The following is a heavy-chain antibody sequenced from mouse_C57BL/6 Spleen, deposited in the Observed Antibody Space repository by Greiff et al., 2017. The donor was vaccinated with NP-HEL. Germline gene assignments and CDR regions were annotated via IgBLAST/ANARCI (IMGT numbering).Heavy chain of an antibody. CDR2: IWTGGGT. Sequence: VQRVESGPGLVAPSQSLSITCTVSGFSLTSYAISWVRQPPGKGLEWLGVIWTGGGTNYNSALKSRLSISKDNSKSQVFLKMNSLQTDDTARYYCARSLITTVVEEAMDYWGQGTSVTVSS. D-gene: IGHD1-1*01. J-gene: IGHJ4*01. CDR3: ARSLITTVVEEAMDY. V-gene: IGHV2-9-1*01. CDR1: GFSLTSYA.